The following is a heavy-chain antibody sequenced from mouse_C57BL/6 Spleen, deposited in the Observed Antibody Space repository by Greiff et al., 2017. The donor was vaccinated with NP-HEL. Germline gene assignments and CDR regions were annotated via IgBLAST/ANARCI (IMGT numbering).Heavy chain of an antibody. CDR2: INPNNGGT. Sequence: VQLKESGPELVKPGASVKIPCKASGYTFTDYNMDWVKQSHGKSLEWIGDINPNNGGTIYNQKFKGKATLTVDKSSSTAYMELRSLTSEDTAVYYCARESYYGSSPSYFDVWGTGTTVTVSS. D-gene: IGHD1-1*01. CDR1: GYTFTDYN. J-gene: IGHJ1*03. V-gene: IGHV1-18*01. CDR3: ARESYYGSSPSYFDV.